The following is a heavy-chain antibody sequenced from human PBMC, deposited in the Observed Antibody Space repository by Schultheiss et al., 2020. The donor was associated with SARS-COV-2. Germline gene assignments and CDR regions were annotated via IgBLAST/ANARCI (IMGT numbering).Heavy chain of an antibody. J-gene: IGHJ3*02. CDR3: ARERWGGGIYDFWSGYYTDAFDI. CDR1: GYTFTSYD. CDR2: MNPNSGGT. Sequence: ASVKVSCKASGYTFTSYDINWVRQATGQGLEWMGWMNPNSGGTNYAQKFQGRVTMTRDTSISTAYMELSSLRSEDTAVYYCARERWGGGIYDFWSGYYTDAFDIWGQGTMVTVSS. V-gene: IGHV1-8*01. D-gene: IGHD3-3*01.